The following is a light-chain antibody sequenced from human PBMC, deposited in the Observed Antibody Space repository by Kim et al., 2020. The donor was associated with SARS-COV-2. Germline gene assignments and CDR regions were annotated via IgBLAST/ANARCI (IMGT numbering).Light chain of an antibody. Sequence: GHSVTLSSPCTSSVVGSYHFFPWYQQPPGKAPTLMIHEVNKRPSCVPARFSGSNSGNTASLTVSGLQADDEADYYCSSYAGSNYYVFDTGTKVTVL. CDR1: SSVVGSYHF. CDR2: EVN. J-gene: IGLJ1*01. CDR3: SSYAGSNYYV. V-gene: IGLV2-8*01.